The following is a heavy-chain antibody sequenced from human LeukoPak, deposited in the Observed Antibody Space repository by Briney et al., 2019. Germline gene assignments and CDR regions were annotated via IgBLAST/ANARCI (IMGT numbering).Heavy chain of an antibody. V-gene: IGHV1-18*01. CDR1: GYTLTSYG. CDR3: ARDVSFVGGSSIFDY. CDR2: ISAYNGNT. D-gene: IGHD1-26*01. Sequence: ASLKVSCTASGYTLTSYGISWVRQAPGQGREWVGWISAYNGNTNYAQKLQGRVTMTTDTATSTAYMELRSLRSDDAAVYYCARDVSFVGGSSIFDYWGQGTLVTVSS. J-gene: IGHJ4*02.